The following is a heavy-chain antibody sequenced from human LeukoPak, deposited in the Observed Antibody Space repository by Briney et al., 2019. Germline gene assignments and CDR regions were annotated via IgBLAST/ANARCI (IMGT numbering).Heavy chain of an antibody. V-gene: IGHV3-11*01. J-gene: IGHJ4*02. CDR3: ARAKKRWLQSTLDY. CDR2: ISSSGSTI. D-gene: IGHD5-24*01. Sequence: PGGSLRLSCAASGFTFSDYYMSWIRQAPGKGLEWVSYISSSGSTIYYADSVKGRFTISRDNAKNSLYLQMNSLRAEDTAVYYCARAKKRWLQSTLDYWGQGTLVTVSS. CDR1: GFTFSDYY.